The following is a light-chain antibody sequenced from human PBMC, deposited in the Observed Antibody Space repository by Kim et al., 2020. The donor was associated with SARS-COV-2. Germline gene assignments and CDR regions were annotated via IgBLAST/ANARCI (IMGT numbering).Light chain of an antibody. CDR2: LGS. CDR1: QSLLHSNGNTY. V-gene: IGKV2-28*01. CDR3: MQTLQTPYT. Sequence: DIVMTQSPLSLPVSPGEPASISCRSSQSLLHSNGNTYLDWYLQRPGQSPQLLIYLGSNRASGVPDRFSGSGSGTDFTLKISNLEAEDVGFYYCMQTLQTPYTFGQGTKLEI. J-gene: IGKJ2*01.